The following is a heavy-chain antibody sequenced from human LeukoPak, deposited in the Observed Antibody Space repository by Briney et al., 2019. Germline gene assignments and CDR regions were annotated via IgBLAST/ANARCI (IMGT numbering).Heavy chain of an antibody. CDR3: TRDTAMVRGYFDY. V-gene: IGHV3-15*01. CDR2: IKSETDGGTT. D-gene: IGHD3-10*01. J-gene: IGHJ4*02. Sequence: GGSLRLSCAASGFTFNYAWMSWVRQAPGKGLKWVGRIKSETDGGTTDYAAPVKGRFTISRDDSKNTLYLQMNSLKTEDTAVYYCTRDTAMVRGYFDYWGQGTLVTVSS. CDR1: GFTFNYAW.